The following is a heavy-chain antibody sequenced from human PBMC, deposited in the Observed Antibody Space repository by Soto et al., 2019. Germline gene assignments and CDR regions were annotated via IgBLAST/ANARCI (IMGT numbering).Heavy chain of an antibody. CDR2: IYWDDDK. Sequence: QITLKESGPTLVKPTQTLTLTCTFSGFSLSTSGVGVGWIRQPPGKALEWLALIYWDDDKRYSPSLKSRLTITKDTSKHQVVLTMTNMDPVDTATYYCAHSLTGFGSGYYYYFDYWGQGTLVTVSS. D-gene: IGHD3-22*01. V-gene: IGHV2-5*02. CDR1: GFSLSTSGVG. CDR3: AHSLTGFGSGYYYYFDY. J-gene: IGHJ4*02.